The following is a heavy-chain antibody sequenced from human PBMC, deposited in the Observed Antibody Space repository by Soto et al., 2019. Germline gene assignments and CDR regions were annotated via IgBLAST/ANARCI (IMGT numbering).Heavy chain of an antibody. CDR1: GFTFSDYY. CDR3: ASDVLLWFGELFSRANYFDY. CDR2: ISSSGSTI. D-gene: IGHD3-10*01. Sequence: QVQLVESGGGLVKPGGSLRLSCAASGFTFSDYYMSWIRQAPGKGLEWVSYISSSGSTIYYADSVKGRFTISRDNAKNSLYLQMNSLRAEDTAVYYCASDVLLWFGELFSRANYFDYWGQGTLVTVSS. J-gene: IGHJ4*02. V-gene: IGHV3-11*01.